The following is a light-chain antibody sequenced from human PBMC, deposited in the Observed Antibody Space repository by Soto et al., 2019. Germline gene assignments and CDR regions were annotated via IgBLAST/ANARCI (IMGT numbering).Light chain of an antibody. V-gene: IGLV2-8*01. J-gene: IGLJ2*01. Sequence: QSALTQPPSASGSPGQSVTISCTGTSSDTGAYNYVSWFQQHPGEAPKLIISEVNKRPSGVPNRFSGSKSGNTASLTVSGLQAEDEADYYCTSYGGRDNLIFGGGTKVTVL. CDR1: SSDTGAYNY. CDR2: EVN. CDR3: TSYGGRDNLI.